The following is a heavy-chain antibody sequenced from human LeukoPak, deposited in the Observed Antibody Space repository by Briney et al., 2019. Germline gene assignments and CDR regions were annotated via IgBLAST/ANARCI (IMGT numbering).Heavy chain of an antibody. Sequence: PGGSLRLSCAASGFTFSTYAMSWVRQAPGKGLEWVSSISGSDSSTYHAHSVKGRFSISRDNSKNTLYLQMNSLRADDTALYYCAKDLRGYSSALWGRGTLVTVSS. CDR3: AKDLRGYSSAL. V-gene: IGHV3-23*01. CDR2: ISGSDSST. J-gene: IGHJ4*02. D-gene: IGHD5-12*01. CDR1: GFTFSTYA.